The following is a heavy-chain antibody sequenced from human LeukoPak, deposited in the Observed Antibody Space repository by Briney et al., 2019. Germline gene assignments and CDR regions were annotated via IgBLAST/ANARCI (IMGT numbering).Heavy chain of an antibody. CDR2: IKSKTDGGTT. V-gene: IGHV3-15*01. J-gene: IGHJ4*02. CDR3: TTDYDFWNGYYPTDY. D-gene: IGHD3-3*01. Sequence: PGGSLRLSCAASGFTFSNAWMSWVRQAPGKGLEWVGRIKSKTDGGTTDYAAPVKGRFTISRDDSRNTLYLQMNSLKTEDTAVYYCTTDYDFWNGYYPTDYWGQGTLVTVSS. CDR1: GFTFSNAW.